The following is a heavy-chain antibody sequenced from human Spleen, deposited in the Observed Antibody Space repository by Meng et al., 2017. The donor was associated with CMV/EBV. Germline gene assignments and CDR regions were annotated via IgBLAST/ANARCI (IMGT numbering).Heavy chain of an antibody. CDR1: GGAFSGFN. Sequence: VVHQQWCAVWWTRRYAMSGPSAGYGGAFSGFNWSWNRQPAGKGLAWIGRICTSGSTNYNPALKSGVTMSGDSSKTRVSLKLRSLTAADTVVYYCARVPCGGSDSALPFDYWGQGTLVTVSS. J-gene: IGHJ4*02. V-gene: IGHV4-59*10. CDR2: ICTSGST. D-gene: IGHD1-26*01. CDR3: ARVPCGGSDSALPFDY.